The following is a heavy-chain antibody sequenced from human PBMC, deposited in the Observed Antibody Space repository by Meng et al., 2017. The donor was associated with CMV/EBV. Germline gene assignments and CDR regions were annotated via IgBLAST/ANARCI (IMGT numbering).Heavy chain of an antibody. CDR3: ARSFGGQGRFLEWLGP. V-gene: IGHV1-2*02. D-gene: IGHD3-3*01. J-gene: IGHJ5*02. Sequence: ASVKVSCKASGYTFTGYYMHWVRQAPGQGLEWMGWINPNSGGTNHAQKFQGRVTMTRDTSISTAYMELSRLRSDDTAVYYCARSFGGQGRFLEWLGPWGQGTLVTVSS. CDR2: INPNSGGT. CDR1: GYTFTGYY.